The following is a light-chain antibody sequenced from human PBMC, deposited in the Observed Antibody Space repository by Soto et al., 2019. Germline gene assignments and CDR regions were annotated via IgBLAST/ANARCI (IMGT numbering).Light chain of an antibody. CDR3: QQYCGSPLT. V-gene: IGKV3-20*01. CDR2: GAS. CDR1: QSVTSNY. Sequence: EIVLTQSPGTLSLSPGERATLSCRASQSVTSNYLAWYQQKPGQAPRLLIYGASSRATGIPDRFSGSGSGTDFTLTISRLEPEDFAVYFCQQYCGSPLTFGGGTKVEIK. J-gene: IGKJ4*01.